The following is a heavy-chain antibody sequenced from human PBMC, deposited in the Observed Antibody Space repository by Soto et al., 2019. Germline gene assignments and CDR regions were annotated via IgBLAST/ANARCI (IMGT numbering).Heavy chain of an antibody. CDR3: TKNLSHLKSGWLDP. CDR2: IFGDGRNA. CDR1: GFTFINYA. D-gene: IGHD3-3*02. Sequence: GGSLRLSCAVSGFTFINYAIHCFRQAPGEGLVWVAVIFGDGRNAYYADSVKGRFTTSRDISKNTLYLHLHSLRAEDTALYYCTKNLSHLKSGWLDPWGQGTLVTVSS. J-gene: IGHJ5*02. V-gene: IGHV3-30-3*02.